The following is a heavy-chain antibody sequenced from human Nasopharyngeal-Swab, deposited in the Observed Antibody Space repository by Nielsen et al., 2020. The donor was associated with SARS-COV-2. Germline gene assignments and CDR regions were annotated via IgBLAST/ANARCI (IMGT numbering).Heavy chain of an antibody. CDR3: AKDRDSGDDSEEYYHYYGMDV. V-gene: IGHV3-23*01. D-gene: IGHD5-12*01. CDR2: ISGDSDST. CDR1: GFTFSNFA. Sequence: GESLKISCAASGFTFSNFAMRWVRQAPGKGLEWVSVISGDSDSTYYTNSVRGRFTISRDNSKNTLNLQMNSLRAEDTAIYYCAKDRDSGDDSEEYYHYYGMDVWGQGAPVTVSS. J-gene: IGHJ6*02.